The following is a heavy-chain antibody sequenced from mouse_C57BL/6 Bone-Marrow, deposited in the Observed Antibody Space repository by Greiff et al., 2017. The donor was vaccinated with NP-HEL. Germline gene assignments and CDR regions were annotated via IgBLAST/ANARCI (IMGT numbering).Heavy chain of an antibody. Sequence: QVQLQQSGAELARPGASVKLSCKASGYTFTSYGISWVQQRTGQGLEWIGVIYPRSGNTYYTEKFKGKATLTADKSSSTAYMELRSLTSEDSAVYFCGHYYYGSSLEYWGQGTTLTVSS. CDR1: GYTFTSYG. CDR2: IYPRSGNT. V-gene: IGHV1-81*01. J-gene: IGHJ2*01. CDR3: GHYYYGSSLEY. D-gene: IGHD1-1*01.